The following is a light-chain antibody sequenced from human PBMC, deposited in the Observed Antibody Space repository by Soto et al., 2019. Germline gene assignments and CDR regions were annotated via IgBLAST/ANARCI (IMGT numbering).Light chain of an antibody. V-gene: IGKV3-15*01. J-gene: IGKJ5*01. CDR1: QSVSSN. CDR3: QQYNNWLIT. Sequence: EIVMTQFPATLSVSPGERATLSCRASQSVSSNLAWYQQKPGQAPRLLIYGASTRATGIPARFSGSESGTEFTLTISSLQSEDFAVYYCQQYNNWLITFGQGTRLEIK. CDR2: GAS.